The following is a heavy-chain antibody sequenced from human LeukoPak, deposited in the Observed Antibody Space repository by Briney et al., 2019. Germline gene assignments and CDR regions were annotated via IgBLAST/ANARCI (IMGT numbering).Heavy chain of an antibody. Sequence: RASVKVSCKVSGYTLTELSMHWVRQAPGQGLEWMGGFDPDDGETIYAQKFQGRVTMTEDTSTDTAYMELSSLRSEDTAVYYCATGVRRVLDYWGQGTLVTVSS. CDR3: ATGVRRVLDY. CDR2: FDPDDGET. CDR1: GYTLTELS. V-gene: IGHV1-24*01. J-gene: IGHJ4*02.